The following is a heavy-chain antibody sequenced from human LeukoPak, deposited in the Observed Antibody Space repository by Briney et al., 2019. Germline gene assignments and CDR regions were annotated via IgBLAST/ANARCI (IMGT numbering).Heavy chain of an antibody. J-gene: IGHJ4*02. CDR2: IRRDGGEK. CDR3: ARDGYDSI. Sequence: PGGSLRLSCAASGFTFGTYAMNWVRQAPGKGLEWVANIRRDGGEKHYVDSVKGRFTISRDNAKNSLYLQMNSLRAEDTAVYYCARDGYDSIWGQGTRVTVSS. V-gene: IGHV3-7*01. CDR1: GFTFGTYA. D-gene: IGHD3-22*01.